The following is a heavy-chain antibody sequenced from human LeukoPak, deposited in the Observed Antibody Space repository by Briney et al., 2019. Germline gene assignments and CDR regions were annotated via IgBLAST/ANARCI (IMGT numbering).Heavy chain of an antibody. J-gene: IGHJ6*03. D-gene: IGHD2-15*01. CDR2: ISSSSSTI. CDR1: GFTFSSYS. CDR3: ARTHCSGGSCYSSDYYYMDV. V-gene: IGHV3-48*01. Sequence: GGSLRLSCAASGFTFSSYSMNWVRQAPGKGLEWVSYISSSSSTIYYADSVKGRFTISRDNAKNSLYLQMNSLRAEDTAVYYCARTHCSGGSCYSSDYYYMDVWGKGTTVTVSS.